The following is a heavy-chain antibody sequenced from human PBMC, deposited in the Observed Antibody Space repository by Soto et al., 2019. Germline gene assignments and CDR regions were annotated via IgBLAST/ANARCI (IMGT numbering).Heavy chain of an antibody. Sequence: QVQLVESGGGVVQPGRSLRLSCAASGFTFSSYGMHWVRQAPGKGLEWVAVISYDGSNKYYADSVKGRFTISRDNSKNTLYLQMNSLRAEDTAVYYCANGLVYSSSGDYWGQGTLVTVSS. CDR2: ISYDGSNK. J-gene: IGHJ4*02. CDR1: GFTFSSYG. V-gene: IGHV3-30*18. D-gene: IGHD6-6*01. CDR3: ANGLVYSSSGDY.